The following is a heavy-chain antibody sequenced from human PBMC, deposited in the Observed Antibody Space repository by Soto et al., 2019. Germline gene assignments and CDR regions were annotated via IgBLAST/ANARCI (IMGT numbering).Heavy chain of an antibody. CDR2: ISYDGSNK. Sequence: GGSLRLSCAASGFTFSSYAMHWVRQAPGKGLEWVAVISYDGSNKYYADSVKGRFTISRDNSKNTLYLQMNSLRAEDTAVYYCARDSLKQWLALRYYYYGMDVWGQGTTVTVSS. CDR1: GFTFSSYA. D-gene: IGHD6-19*01. CDR3: ARDSLKQWLALRYYYYGMDV. J-gene: IGHJ6*02. V-gene: IGHV3-30-3*01.